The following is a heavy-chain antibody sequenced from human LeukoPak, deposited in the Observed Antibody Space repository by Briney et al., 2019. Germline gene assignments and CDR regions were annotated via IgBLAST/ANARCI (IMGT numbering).Heavy chain of an antibody. CDR1: GGSISSGGYY. Sequence: SETLSLTRTVSGGSISSGGYYWSWIRQHPGKGLEWIGYIYYSGSTYYNPSLKSRVTISVDTSKNQFSLKLSSVTAADTAVYYCARLQSLLGLVVTAEYYFDYWGQGTLVTVSS. J-gene: IGHJ4*02. CDR2: IYYSGST. CDR3: ARLQSLLGLVVTAEYYFDY. D-gene: IGHD2-21*02. V-gene: IGHV4-31*03.